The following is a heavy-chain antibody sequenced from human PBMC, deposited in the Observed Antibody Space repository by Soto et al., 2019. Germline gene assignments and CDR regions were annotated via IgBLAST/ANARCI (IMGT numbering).Heavy chain of an antibody. CDR3: ARTTAVPNTLRSRYFFDY. J-gene: IGHJ4*02. Sequence: KTSETLSLTXSVSGGSVSDKTYYWSWIRQPPGKRLEWIGYVYYSGTTNYNPSLKSRVTISVDLSKNRFPLRLSSVTTADTALYYCARTTAVPNTLRSRYFFDYWGQGTLVTVSS. D-gene: IGHD4-17*01. V-gene: IGHV4-61*01. CDR1: GGSVSDKTYY. CDR2: VYYSGTT.